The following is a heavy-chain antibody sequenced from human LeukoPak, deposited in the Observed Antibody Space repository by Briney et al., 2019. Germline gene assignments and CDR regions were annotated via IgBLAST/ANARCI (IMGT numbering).Heavy chain of an antibody. CDR2: ISSSSSYI. D-gene: IGHD2-21*02. J-gene: IGHJ3*02. Sequence: PGGSLRLSCAASGFSFSNYWMHWVRQAPGKGLEWVSSISSSSSYIYYADSVKGRFTISRDNSKNTLYLQMNSLRAEDTAVYYCAKDLSLTAIPDAFDIWGQGTMVTVSS. CDR3: AKDLSLTAIPDAFDI. V-gene: IGHV3-21*04. CDR1: GFSFSNYW.